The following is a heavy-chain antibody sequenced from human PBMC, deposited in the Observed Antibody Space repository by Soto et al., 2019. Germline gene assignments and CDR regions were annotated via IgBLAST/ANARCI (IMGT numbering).Heavy chain of an antibody. J-gene: IGHJ2*01. CDR2: ISGGGGST. D-gene: IGHD2-2*01. V-gene: IGHV3-23*01. CDR1: GFMFSAYA. CDR3: AKERAYCTSTNCRYWYFDL. Sequence: EVQLLESGGGLVQPGGSLRLSCAASGFMFSAYAMTWVRQAPGQGLEWVSDISGGGGSTYYADSVKGRFTISRDDSKKTLYLQMQNLRAEDTAIYYCAKERAYCTSTNCRYWYFDLWGRGTLVTVSS.